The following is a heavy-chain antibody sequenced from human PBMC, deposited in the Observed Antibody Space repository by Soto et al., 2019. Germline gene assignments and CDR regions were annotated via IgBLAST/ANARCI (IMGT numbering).Heavy chain of an antibody. CDR1: GYTFTSYY. CDR3: ARGLHYYYYMDV. J-gene: IGHJ6*03. CDR2: MNPNSGNT. Sequence: ASVKVSCKASGYTFTSYYINWVRQATGQGLEWMGWMNPNSGNTGYAQKFQGRVTMTRNTSISTAYMELSSLRSEDTAVYYCARGLHYYYYMDVWGKGTTVTVSS. V-gene: IGHV1-8*01.